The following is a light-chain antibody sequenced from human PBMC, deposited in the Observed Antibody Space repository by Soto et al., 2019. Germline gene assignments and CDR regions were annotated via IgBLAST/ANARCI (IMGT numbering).Light chain of an antibody. J-gene: IGKJ1*01. V-gene: IGKV3-15*01. Sequence: EIVMTQSPATLSVSPGERATLSCRASQSVSSNLACYQQKPGQAPRLLIYGASTRATGIPARFSGSGSGTQFTLTISSLQSEDFAVYYCQPYNNWPPWTLGQGTKLEIK. CDR1: QSVSSN. CDR2: GAS. CDR3: QPYNNWPPWT.